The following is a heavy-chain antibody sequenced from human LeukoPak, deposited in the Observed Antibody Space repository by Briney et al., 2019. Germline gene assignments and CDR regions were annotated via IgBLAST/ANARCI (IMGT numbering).Heavy chain of an antibody. D-gene: IGHD3-10*01. CDR3: ARDGSGTWLDP. J-gene: IGHJ5*02. V-gene: IGHV1-18*01. CDR1: GYSFTNYG. Sequence: GASAKVSCKGSGYSFTNYGISWVRQAPGQGLEWMGWINAFNGDTNHAQKFQGRVTMTTDTSTSTAYMELRSLRSDDTAVYYCARDGSGTWLDPWGQGTLVTVSS. CDR2: INAFNGDT.